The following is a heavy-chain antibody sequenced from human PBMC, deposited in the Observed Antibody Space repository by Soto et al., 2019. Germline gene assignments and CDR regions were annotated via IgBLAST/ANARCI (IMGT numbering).Heavy chain of an antibody. D-gene: IGHD6-13*01. V-gene: IGHV4-4*07. J-gene: IGHJ5*02. Sequence: SETLSLTCIVSGGSISEKYWNWVRQPPGKGLEWIGLIFANGHTDYNPSLKSRVTMSVDASKNQFSLRLTSMTAADTAVYYCVASLAASGLNWLDPWGQGALVTVSS. CDR3: VASLAASGLNWLDP. CDR1: GGSISEKY. CDR2: IFANGHT.